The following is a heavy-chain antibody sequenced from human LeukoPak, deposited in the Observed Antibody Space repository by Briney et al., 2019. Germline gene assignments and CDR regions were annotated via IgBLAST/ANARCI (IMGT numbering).Heavy chain of an antibody. CDR1: GDSISDYY. CDR3: ARDYEPWGHAFDS. J-gene: IGHJ3*01. V-gene: IGHV4-4*08. CDR2: IYFGGRT. Sequence: SEALSLTCTVSGDSISDYYWTWIRQPPGRGLEWIGFIYFGGRTKYNPSLKSRVTISRDTYRNQFSLKLTSVTAIDTAVYYCARDYEPWGHAFDSWGQGTMVTVSS. D-gene: IGHD3-16*01.